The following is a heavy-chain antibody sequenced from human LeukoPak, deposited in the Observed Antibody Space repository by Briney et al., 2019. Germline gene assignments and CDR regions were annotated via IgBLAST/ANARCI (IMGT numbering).Heavy chain of an antibody. CDR2: IIPIFGTA. CDR1: GGTFSSYA. V-gene: IGHV1-69*05. CDR3: ARDALSTIFGEVYYYYMDV. Sequence: ASVKVSCKASGGTFSSYAVSWVRQAPGQGLEWMGGIIPIFGTANYAQKFQGRVTITTDESTSTTYMELSSLRSEDTAVYYCARDALSTIFGEVYYYYMDVWGKGTTVTVSS. J-gene: IGHJ6*03. D-gene: IGHD3-3*01.